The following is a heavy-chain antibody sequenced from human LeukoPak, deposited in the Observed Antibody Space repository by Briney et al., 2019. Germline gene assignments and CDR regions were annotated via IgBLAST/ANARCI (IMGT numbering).Heavy chain of an antibody. CDR2: IGSGGKM. D-gene: IGHD6-13*01. V-gene: IGHV3-23*01. CDR3: ASGSSWYFDY. CDR1: GFSISGRD. Sequence: PGGSLRLSCTVSGFSISGRDMTWGRQAPGKGLEWVSSIGSGGKMFYTDSVKGRFTVSRDTSKNTLFLQMNSLRAEDTAVYYCASGSSWYFDYWGQGTLVTVSS. J-gene: IGHJ4*02.